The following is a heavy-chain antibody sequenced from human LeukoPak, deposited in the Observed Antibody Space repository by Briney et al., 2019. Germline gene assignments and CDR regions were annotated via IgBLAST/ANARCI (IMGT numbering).Heavy chain of an antibody. CDR2: INHSGST. CDR3: ARAYIVVVPAWTGYGMDV. Sequence: SETLSLTCAVYGGSFSGYYWGWIRQPPGKGLEWIGEINHSGSTNYNPSLKSRVTISVDTSKNQFSLKLSSVTAADTAVYYCARAYIVVVPAWTGYGMDVWGQGTTVTVSS. CDR1: GGSFSGYY. J-gene: IGHJ6*02. V-gene: IGHV4-34*01. D-gene: IGHD2-2*01.